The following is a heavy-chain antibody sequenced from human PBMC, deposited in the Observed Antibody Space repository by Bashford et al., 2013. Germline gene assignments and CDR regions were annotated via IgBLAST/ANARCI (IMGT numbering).Heavy chain of an antibody. J-gene: IGHJ3*02. CDR2: INPNSGGT. D-gene: IGHD5-12*01. CDR1: GYTFTSHY. V-gene: IGHV1-2*02. CDR3: ARDLEYSGYDLPFLSAFDI. Sequence: ASVKVSCKASGYTFTSHYIHWVRQAPGQGLEWMGWINPNSGGTKYSQKFQGRVTITRDTSASTAYMELSSLRSEDTAVYYCARDLEYSGYDLPFLSAFDIWGQGTMVTVSS.